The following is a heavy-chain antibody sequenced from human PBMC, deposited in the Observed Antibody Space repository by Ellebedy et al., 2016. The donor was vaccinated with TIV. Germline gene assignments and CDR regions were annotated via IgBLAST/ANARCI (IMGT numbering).Heavy chain of an antibody. CDR2: VSGSGDST. CDR1: GITVSSNY. D-gene: IGHD2-2*01. V-gene: IGHV3-23*01. J-gene: IGHJ4*02. CDR3: AKGCSSTNCYTDY. Sequence: GGSLRLSCAASGITVSSNYMSWVRQAPGKGLEWVSTVSGSGDSTYYADSVKGRFTISRDNSKNTLYLQMNSLRAEDTAVYYCAKGCSSTNCYTDYWGQGTLVTVSS.